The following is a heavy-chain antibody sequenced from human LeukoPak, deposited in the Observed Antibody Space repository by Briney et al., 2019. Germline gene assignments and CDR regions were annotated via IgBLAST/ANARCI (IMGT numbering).Heavy chain of an antibody. CDR2: INPNSGGT. D-gene: IGHD2-2*01. J-gene: IGHJ4*02. Sequence: ASVKVSCKASGYTFTGYYMHWVRQAPGQGLEWMGWINPNSGGTNYAQKFQGRVTMTRDTSISTAYMELSRLRSDDTAVYYCARDDSRYCSSTSCFLFDYWGQGTLVTVSS. V-gene: IGHV1-2*02. CDR1: GYTFTGYY. CDR3: ARDDSRYCSSTSCFLFDY.